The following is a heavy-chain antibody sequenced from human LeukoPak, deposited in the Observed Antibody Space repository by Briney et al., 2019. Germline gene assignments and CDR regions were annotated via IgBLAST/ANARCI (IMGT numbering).Heavy chain of an antibody. CDR1: GFTFSTYA. D-gene: IGHD3-9*01. Sequence: PGGSLRLSCVASGFTFSTYALHWVRQAPGKGLEWVTVIAYDGSLTFYADSVKGRFTISRDNSKNTLYLQMNSLRAEDTAVYYCAKDFFRWQTGCFDYWGQGTLVTVSS. CDR2: IAYDGSLT. J-gene: IGHJ4*02. CDR3: AKDFFRWQTGCFDY. V-gene: IGHV3-30*04.